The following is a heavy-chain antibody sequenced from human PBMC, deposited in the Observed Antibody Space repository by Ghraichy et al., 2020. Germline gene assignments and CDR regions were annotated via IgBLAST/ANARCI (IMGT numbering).Heavy chain of an antibody. CDR3: ARNYGSGSYYNAHYYYYGMDV. D-gene: IGHD3-10*01. J-gene: IGHJ6*02. CDR2: INHSGST. V-gene: IGHV4-34*01. CDR1: GGSFSGYF. Sequence: SETLSLTCAVYGGSFSGYFWSWIRQPPGKGLEWIGEINHSGSTNYNPSLKSRVTMSVDTSKNQFSLKLSSVTAADTAVFYCARNYGSGSYYNAHYYYYGMDVWGQGTTVTVSS.